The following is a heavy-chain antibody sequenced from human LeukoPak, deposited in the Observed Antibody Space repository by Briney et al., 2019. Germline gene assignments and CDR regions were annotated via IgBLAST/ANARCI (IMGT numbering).Heavy chain of an antibody. V-gene: IGHV1-24*01. D-gene: IGHD2-15*01. CDR3: ATVIRDMAYWFDP. CDR2: FDPEDGET. CDR1: GYTLTELS. J-gene: IGHJ5*02. Sequence: ASVKVSCKVSGYTLTELSMHWVRQAPGKGLEWMGGFDPEDGETIYAQKFQGRVTITEDTSTDTGYMELSSMRSEDTAVYYCATVIRDMAYWFDPWGQGTLVTVSS.